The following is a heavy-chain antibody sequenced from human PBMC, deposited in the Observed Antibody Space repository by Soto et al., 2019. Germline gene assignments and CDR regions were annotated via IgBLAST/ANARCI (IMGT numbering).Heavy chain of an antibody. CDR3: GRWLGTSYGMDV. CDR1: GGSISSTNW. D-gene: IGHD3-10*01. J-gene: IGHJ6*02. CDR2: IYHNGSP. Sequence: SETLSLTCAVYGGSISSTNWWSWVRQSPGKGLEWIGEIYHNGSPDYNPSLKSRVTISVDKSKNHVFLKLTSVTAADTAMYFCGRWLGTSYGMDVWGQGTAVTVSS. V-gene: IGHV4-4*02.